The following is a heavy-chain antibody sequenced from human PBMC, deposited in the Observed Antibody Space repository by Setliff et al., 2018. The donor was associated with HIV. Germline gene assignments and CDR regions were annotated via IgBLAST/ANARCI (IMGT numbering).Heavy chain of an antibody. CDR1: GYTFSSYD. CDR3: GRVPYRSAWFSGGHNPFDD. V-gene: IGHV1-8*02. J-gene: IGHJ3*01. CDR2: MNPNSGNT. Sequence: ASVKVSCKASGYTFSSYDINWVRQATGQGLEWMGWMNPNSGNTGYAQKFQGRVTMTTDTSTSTVYMELRSLRSDDTAVYYCGRVPYRSAWFSGGHNPFDDWGQGTMVTVS. D-gene: IGHD6-19*01.